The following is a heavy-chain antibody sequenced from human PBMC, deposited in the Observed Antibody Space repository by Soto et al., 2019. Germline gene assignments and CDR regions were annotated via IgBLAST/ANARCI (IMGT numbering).Heavy chain of an antibody. D-gene: IGHD3-9*01. CDR3: AKGVENYYDILTGLRYNWFDP. V-gene: IGHV1-46*03. CDR2: INPSGGST. J-gene: IGHJ5*02. CDR1: VYTFTSYY. Sequence: ASVKVSCKASVYTFTSYYMHWVRQAPGQGLEWMGIINPSGGSTSYAQKFQGRVTMTRDTSTSTVYMELSSLRSEDTAVYYCAKGVENYYDILTGLRYNWFDPWGQGTLVTVSS.